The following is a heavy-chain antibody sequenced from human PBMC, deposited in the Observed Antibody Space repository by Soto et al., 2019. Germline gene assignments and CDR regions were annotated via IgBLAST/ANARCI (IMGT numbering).Heavy chain of an antibody. V-gene: IGHV1-58*01. D-gene: IGHD1-26*01. Sequence: GASVKVSCKASGFTFTSSAVQWVRQARGQRLEWIGWIVVGSGNTNYAQKFQERVTITRDMSTSTAYMELSSLRSEDTAVYYCAAPSKHSGSYPTDYYYYGMDVWGQGTTVTVSS. CDR1: GFTFTSSA. CDR2: IVVGSGNT. J-gene: IGHJ6*02. CDR3: AAPSKHSGSYPTDYYYYGMDV.